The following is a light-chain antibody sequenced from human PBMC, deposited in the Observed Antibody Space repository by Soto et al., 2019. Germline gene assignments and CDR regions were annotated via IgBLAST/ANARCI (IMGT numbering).Light chain of an antibody. CDR3: SSYTVSTTVI. CDR2: DVN. J-gene: IGLJ2*01. Sequence: QSVLTQPASVSGSPGQSITISCTGTSSDVGAYDYVSWYQQYPGKAPKLIIFDVNSRPSGISDRFSGSKSGNTASLAVSGLQADDEADYFCSSYTVSTTVIFGGGTKVTVL. CDR1: SSDVGAYDY. V-gene: IGLV2-14*03.